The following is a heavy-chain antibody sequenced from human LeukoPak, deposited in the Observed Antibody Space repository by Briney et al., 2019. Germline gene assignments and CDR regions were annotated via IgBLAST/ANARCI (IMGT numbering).Heavy chain of an antibody. Sequence: AETLSLTCAVYGGSFSGYYWSWIRQPPGKGLEWIGEINHSGSTNYNPSLKSRVTISVDTSKNQFSLKLSSVTAADTAVDYCALGGATGAGDYWGQGTLVTVSS. D-gene: IGHD1-26*01. CDR2: INHSGST. CDR1: GGSFSGYY. CDR3: ALGGATGAGDY. J-gene: IGHJ4*02. V-gene: IGHV4-34*01.